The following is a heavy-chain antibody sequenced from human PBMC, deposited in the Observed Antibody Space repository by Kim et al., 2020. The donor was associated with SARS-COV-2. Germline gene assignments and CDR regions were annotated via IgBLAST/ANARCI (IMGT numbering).Heavy chain of an antibody. Sequence: ASVKVSCRSSGYTFGNYYIHWVRQAPGQGLEWIGTINPNGGGTSNAQKFQGRVIMTRDMSTSTVFMELTSLRSEDTAIYYCARVSSGSYSPIDYWGQGTLVIVSS. CDR3: ARVSSGSYSPIDY. D-gene: IGHD1-26*01. CDR2: INPNGGGT. CDR1: GYTFGNYY. J-gene: IGHJ4*02. V-gene: IGHV1-46*01.